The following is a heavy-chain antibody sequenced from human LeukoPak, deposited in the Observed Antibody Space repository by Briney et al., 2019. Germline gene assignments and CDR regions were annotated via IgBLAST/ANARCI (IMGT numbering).Heavy chain of an antibody. CDR3: ASLALGSCSGGSCYSFYFDY. D-gene: IGHD2-15*01. CDR2: IYHSGST. J-gene: IGHJ4*02. Sequence: SETLSLTCAVSGGSISSGGYSWSWIRQPPGKGLEWIGYIYHSGSTYYNPSLKSRVTISVDRSKNQFSLKLSSVTAADTAVYYCASLALGSCSGGSCYSFYFDYWGQGTLVTVSS. CDR1: GGSISSGGYS. V-gene: IGHV4-30-2*01.